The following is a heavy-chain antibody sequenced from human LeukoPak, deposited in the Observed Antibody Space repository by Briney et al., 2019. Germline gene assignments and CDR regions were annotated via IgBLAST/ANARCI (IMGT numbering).Heavy chain of an antibody. CDR2: IFYAGST. V-gene: IGHV4-28*01. CDR1: GYSISSNHW. Sequence: SETLSLTCAVSGYSISSNHWWGWIRQPPGKGLEWIGYIFYAGSTYYNPSLKSRVTMSVNTSKNQFSLRLSSVTAVDTAVYYCARIGPILGAAWVDYWGQGTLVSVSS. D-gene: IGHD3-3*02. CDR3: ARIGPILGAAWVDY. J-gene: IGHJ4*02.